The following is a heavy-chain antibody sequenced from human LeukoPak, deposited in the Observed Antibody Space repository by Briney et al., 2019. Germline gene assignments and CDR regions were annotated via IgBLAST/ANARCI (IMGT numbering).Heavy chain of an antibody. CDR2: ISYDGSNK. CDR3: AKGEAFDI. D-gene: IGHD1-26*01. V-gene: IGHV3-30-3*01. J-gene: IGHJ3*02. CDR1: GFTFSSYA. Sequence: GRSLRLSCAASGFTFSSYAVHWVRQAPGKGLEWVAGISYDGSNKYYADSVKGRFTISRDNSKNTLYLQMNSLRAEDTAVYYCAKGEAFDIWGQGTMVTVSS.